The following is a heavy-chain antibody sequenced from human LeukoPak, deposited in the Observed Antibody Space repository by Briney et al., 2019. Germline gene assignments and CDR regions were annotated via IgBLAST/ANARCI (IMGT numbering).Heavy chain of an antibody. D-gene: IGHD3-22*01. J-gene: IGHJ4*02. CDR3: ARSYYDSSALDY. CDR2: INNGGTRT. CDR1: GFTFSSSA. V-gene: IGHV3-74*01. Sequence: GGSLRLSCAASGFTFSSSAMHWVRQPPGKGLEWVASINNGGTRTSYADSVKGRFTISRDNAKNTLYLQMNSLRAEDTAVYYCARSYYDSSALDYWGQGTLVTVSS.